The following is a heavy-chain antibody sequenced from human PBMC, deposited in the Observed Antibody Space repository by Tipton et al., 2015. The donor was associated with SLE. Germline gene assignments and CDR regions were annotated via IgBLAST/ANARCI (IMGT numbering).Heavy chain of an antibody. J-gene: IGHJ3*02. D-gene: IGHD2/OR15-2a*01. Sequence: TLSLTCTIYDGSFSGYHWSWIRQPPGKGLEWIGEINYSGSTNYNPSLKSRVTISIGTSKNQLSLKLTSVTAADSAVYYCGRSSAKYYHSFDIWGQGTMVTVSS. CDR1: DGSFSGYH. V-gene: IGHV4-34*01. CDR3: GRSSAKYYHSFDI. CDR2: INYSGST.